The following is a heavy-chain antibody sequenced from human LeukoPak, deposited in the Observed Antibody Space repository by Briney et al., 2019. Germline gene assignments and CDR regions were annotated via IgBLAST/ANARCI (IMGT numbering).Heavy chain of an antibody. CDR2: IYHSGST. CDR3: ASPSIAVAGTESLSFDY. D-gene: IGHD6-19*01. V-gene: IGHV4-38-2*02. Sequence: MPSETLSLTCTVSGYSISSGYYWGWIRQPPGKGLEWIGSIYHSGSTYYNPSLKSRVTISVDTSKNQFSLKLSSVTAADTAVYYCASPSIAVAGTESLSFDYWGQGTLVTVSS. CDR1: GYSISSGYY. J-gene: IGHJ4*02.